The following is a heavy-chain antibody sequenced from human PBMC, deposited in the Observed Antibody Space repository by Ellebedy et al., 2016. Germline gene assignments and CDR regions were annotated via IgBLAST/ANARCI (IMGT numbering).Heavy chain of an antibody. V-gene: IGHV1-58*01. J-gene: IGHJ3*02. Sequence: SVKVSXXASGFTFTSSAVQWVRQARGQRLEWIGWIVVGSGNTNYAQKFQERVTITRDMSTSTAYMELSSLRSEDTAVYYCARASSNYGFLLSAFDIWGQGTMVTVSS. CDR3: ARASSNYGFLLSAFDI. CDR1: GFTFTSSA. CDR2: IVVGSGNT. D-gene: IGHD4-11*01.